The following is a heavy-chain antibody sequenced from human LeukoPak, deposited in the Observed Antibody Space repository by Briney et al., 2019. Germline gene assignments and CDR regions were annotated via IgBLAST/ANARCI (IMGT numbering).Heavy chain of an antibody. CDR3: ARDIVVASGTDV. D-gene: IGHD2-2*01. CDR2: IYHSGST. J-gene: IGHJ6*02. Sequence: PSETLSLTCAVSGGSISSSNWWGWVRQPPGKGLEWVGEIYHSGSTNYNPSLKSRVTISVDKSKNQFSLKLSSVTAADTAVYYCARDIVVASGTDVWGQGTTVTVSS. V-gene: IGHV4-4*02. CDR1: GGSISSSNW.